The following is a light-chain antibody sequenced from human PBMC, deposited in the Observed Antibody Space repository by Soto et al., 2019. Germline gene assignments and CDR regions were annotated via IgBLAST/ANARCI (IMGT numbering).Light chain of an antibody. Sequence: IQMTQSPSSLAASVGDRVTITCRASQGITDYLAWYQQKPGKVPKLLIYAASTLQSGVPSRFSGSGSGTDFTLTISGLQPEDVATYYCQKYNSVPWTFGQGTKVEIK. CDR3: QKYNSVPWT. V-gene: IGKV1-27*01. CDR2: AAS. J-gene: IGKJ1*01. CDR1: QGITDY.